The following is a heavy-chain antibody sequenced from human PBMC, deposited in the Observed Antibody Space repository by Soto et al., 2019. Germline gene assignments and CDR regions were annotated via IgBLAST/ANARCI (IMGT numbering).Heavy chain of an antibody. Sequence: VQLVESGGGLVKPRGSLRLSCAASGFTFSSYSMNWVRQAPGKGLEWVSSISSSSSYIYYADSVKGRFTISRDNAKNSLYLQMNSLRAEDTAVYYCARVGGQLVPGFDYWGQGTLVTVSS. CDR1: GFTFSSYS. CDR2: ISSSSSYI. D-gene: IGHD6-6*01. CDR3: ARVGGQLVPGFDY. J-gene: IGHJ4*02. V-gene: IGHV3-21*01.